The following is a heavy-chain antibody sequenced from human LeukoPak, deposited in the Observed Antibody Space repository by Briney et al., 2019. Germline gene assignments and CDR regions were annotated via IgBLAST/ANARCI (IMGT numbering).Heavy chain of an antibody. J-gene: IGHJ3*02. CDR3: ARALKRWLQFAHFDI. D-gene: IGHD5-24*01. V-gene: IGHV1-18*01. Sequence: GASVKVSCKASGYTFTSYGISWVRQAPGQGLEWMGWISAYNGNTNYAQKLQGRVTMTTDTSTSTAYMELRSLRSEDTAVYYCARALKRWLQFAHFDIWGQGTMVTVSS. CDR2: ISAYNGNT. CDR1: GYTFTSYG.